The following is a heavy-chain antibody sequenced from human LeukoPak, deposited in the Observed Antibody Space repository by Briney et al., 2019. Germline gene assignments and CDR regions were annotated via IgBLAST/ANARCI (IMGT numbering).Heavy chain of an antibody. D-gene: IGHD1-7*01. Sequence: GGSLRLSCAASGFTFSSYSMNWVRQAPGKGLEWVSSISSSSSYIYYADSVKGRFTISRDNAKNSLYLQTNSLRAEDTAVYYCARASTGTTNYWGQGTLVTVSS. CDR2: ISSSSSYI. J-gene: IGHJ4*02. CDR1: GFTFSSYS. CDR3: ARASTGTTNY. V-gene: IGHV3-21*01.